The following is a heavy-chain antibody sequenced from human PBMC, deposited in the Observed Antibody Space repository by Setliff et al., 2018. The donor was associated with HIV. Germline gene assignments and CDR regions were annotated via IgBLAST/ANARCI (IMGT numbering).Heavy chain of an antibody. V-gene: IGHV3-9*02. J-gene: IGHJ3*02. CDR2: IIWNSGFT. CDR3: ATSLPPGISYVYDAFDI. D-gene: IGHD3-16*01. Sequence: SLRLSCAVSGFTSNDHGMHWVRQVPGKGLEWVAGIIWNSGFTGYADSVKGRFTISRDNAKNSLYLQMNSLRLEDTALYYCATSLPPGISYVYDAFDIWGQGTMVTVSS. CDR1: GFTSNDHG.